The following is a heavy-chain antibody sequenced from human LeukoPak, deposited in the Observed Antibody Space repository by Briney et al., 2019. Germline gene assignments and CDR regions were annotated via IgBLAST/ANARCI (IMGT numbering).Heavy chain of an antibody. CDR3: ARDGLELRFLEWFGRFDY. D-gene: IGHD3-3*01. J-gene: IGHJ4*02. CDR1: GFTFSSYA. Sequence: PGRSLRLSCAASGFTFSSYAMHWVRQAPGKGLEWVAVISYDGSNKYYADSVKGRFTISRDNSKNTLYLQMNSLRAEDTAVYYCARDGLELRFLEWFGRFDYWGQGTLVTVSS. V-gene: IGHV3-30*04. CDR2: ISYDGSNK.